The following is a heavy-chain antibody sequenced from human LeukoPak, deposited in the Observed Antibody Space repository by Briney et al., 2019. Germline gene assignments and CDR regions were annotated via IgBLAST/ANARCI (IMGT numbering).Heavy chain of an antibody. Sequence: GGSLRLSCAASGFTFSSYAMHWVRQAPGKGLEWVAVISYDGSNKYYADSVKGRFTISRDNPKNTLYLQMNSLRAEDTAVYYCARENCGSGSLGYYYYGMDVWGKGTTVTVSS. D-gene: IGHD3-10*01. CDR1: GFTFSSYA. J-gene: IGHJ6*04. CDR2: ISYDGSNK. V-gene: IGHV3-30*04. CDR3: ARENCGSGSLGYYYYGMDV.